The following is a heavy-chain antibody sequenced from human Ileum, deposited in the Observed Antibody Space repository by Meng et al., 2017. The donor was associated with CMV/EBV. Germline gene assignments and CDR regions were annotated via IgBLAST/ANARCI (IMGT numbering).Heavy chain of an antibody. Sequence: SETLSLTCTVSGYSVSSGSYWGWIRQSPQKGLEWIGGVYHGGNPRYNPSLESRVTMSVDTSNNRFSLRLNSVTAADTAVYYCAGEFQWGQGRLVTVSS. J-gene: IGHJ4*02. V-gene: IGHV4-38-2*02. CDR1: GYSVSSGSY. CDR2: VYHGGNP. CDR3: AGEFQ.